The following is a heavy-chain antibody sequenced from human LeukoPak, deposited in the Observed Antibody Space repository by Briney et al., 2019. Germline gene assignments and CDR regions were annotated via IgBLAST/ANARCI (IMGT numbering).Heavy chain of an antibody. CDR2: ISASGGGA. D-gene: IGHD2-15*01. CDR1: GFTFSSYA. CDR3: AKRYCSGSSCTLFDY. Sequence: PGGSLRLSCAAPGFTFSSYAMTWVRQAPGGGLEWVSLISASGGGAYYTDSVKGRVTISRDNSENKLYLQINSLTAEDTAVYHCAKRYCSGSSCTLFDYWGQGTLVTVSP. V-gene: IGHV3-23*01. J-gene: IGHJ4*02.